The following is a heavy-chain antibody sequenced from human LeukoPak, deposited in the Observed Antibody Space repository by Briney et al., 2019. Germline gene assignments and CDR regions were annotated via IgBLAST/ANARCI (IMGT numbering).Heavy chain of an antibody. J-gene: IGHJ4*02. V-gene: IGHV3-15*01. CDR2: IKSKTDGGTT. Sequence: GGSLRLSCAASGFTFSNAWMSWVRQAPGKGLEWVGRIKSKTDGGTTDYAAPVKGRLTISRDDSKNTLYLQMNSLKTEDTAVYYCTTQRGVVVPASWGQGTLVTVSS. CDR3: TTQRGVVVPAS. CDR1: GFTFSNAW. D-gene: IGHD2-2*01.